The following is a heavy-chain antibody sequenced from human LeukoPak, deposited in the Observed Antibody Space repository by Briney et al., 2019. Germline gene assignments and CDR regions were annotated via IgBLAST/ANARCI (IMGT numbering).Heavy chain of an antibody. CDR3: ARDGGYYDSSGYYSYYFDY. J-gene: IGHJ4*02. Sequence: PGGSLRLSCAASGFTFSSYWMSWVRQAPGKGLEWVANIKQDGSEKYYVDSVKGRFTISRDNAKNSLYLQMNSLRAEDTAVYYCARDGGYYDSSGYYSYYFDYWGQGTLVTVSS. D-gene: IGHD3-22*01. CDR1: GFTFSSYW. CDR2: IKQDGSEK. V-gene: IGHV3-7*01.